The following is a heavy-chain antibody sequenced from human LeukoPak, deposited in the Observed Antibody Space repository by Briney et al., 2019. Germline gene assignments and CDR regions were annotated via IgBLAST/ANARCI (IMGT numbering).Heavy chain of an antibody. CDR2: IYTSGST. CDR3: ARGYSSSWYSDY. V-gene: IGHV4-4*07. J-gene: IGHJ4*01. Sequence: SETLSLTCTVSGGSISSYYWSWIRQPAGKGLEWFVRIYTSGSTNYNPSLKSRVTISVDKSKNQFSLKLSSVTAADTAVYYCARGYSSSWYSDYWGQEPWSPSPQ. CDR1: GGSISSYY. D-gene: IGHD6-13*01.